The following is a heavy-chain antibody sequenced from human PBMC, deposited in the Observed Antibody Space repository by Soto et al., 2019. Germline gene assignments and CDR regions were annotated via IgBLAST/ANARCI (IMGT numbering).Heavy chain of an antibody. Sequence: SVKVSCKASGGTFSSYTISWVRQAPGQGLEWMGRIIPILGIANYAQKFQGRVTITADKSTSTAYMELSSLRSEDTAVYYCARSSHNCSSTSCYNWFDPWGQGTLVTVSS. CDR3: ARSSHNCSSTSCYNWFDP. D-gene: IGHD2-2*01. J-gene: IGHJ5*02. CDR2: IIPILGIA. CDR1: GGTFSSYT. V-gene: IGHV1-69*02.